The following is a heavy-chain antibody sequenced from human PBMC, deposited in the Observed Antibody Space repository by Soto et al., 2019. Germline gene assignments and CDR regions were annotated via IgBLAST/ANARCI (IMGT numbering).Heavy chain of an antibody. Sequence: GGSLRLSCAASGFTFSSYGMHWVRQAPGKGLEWVAVIWYDGSNKYYADSVKGRFTISRDNSKNTLYLQMNSLRAEDTAVYYCARESYYGSGSYLDYWGQGTLVTVSS. D-gene: IGHD3-10*01. CDR2: IWYDGSNK. V-gene: IGHV3-33*01. CDR3: ARESYYGSGSYLDY. J-gene: IGHJ4*02. CDR1: GFTFSSYG.